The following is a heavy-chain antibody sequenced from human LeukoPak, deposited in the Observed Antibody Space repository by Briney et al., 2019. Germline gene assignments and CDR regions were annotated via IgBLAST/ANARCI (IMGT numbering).Heavy chain of an antibody. CDR2: ISGSGGST. J-gene: IGHJ6*03. D-gene: IGHD1-14*01. CDR1: GFTFSSYA. CDR3: ARDRGNQRGYYYYYMDV. V-gene: IGHV3-23*01. Sequence: GGSLRLSCAASGFTFSSYAMSWVRQAPGKGLEWVSAISGSGGSTYYADSVKGRFTISRDNAKNSLYLQMNSLRAEDTAVYYCARDRGNQRGYYYYYMDVWGKGTTVTVSS.